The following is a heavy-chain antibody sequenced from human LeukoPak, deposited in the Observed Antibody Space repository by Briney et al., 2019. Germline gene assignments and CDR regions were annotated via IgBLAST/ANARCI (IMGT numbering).Heavy chain of an antibody. J-gene: IGHJ4*02. D-gene: IGHD6-13*01. CDR3: ARTSRDSSSWYSFDY. CDR1: GFTFSSYA. Sequence: GGSLRLSCAASGFTFSSYAMTWVRQAPGKGLEWVSSISGGGGTKYYADSVKGRFTVSRDNSKNTSYLLMNSLRAEDTAVYYCARTSRDSSSWYSFDYWGQGTLVTVSS. CDR2: ISGGGGTK. V-gene: IGHV3-23*01.